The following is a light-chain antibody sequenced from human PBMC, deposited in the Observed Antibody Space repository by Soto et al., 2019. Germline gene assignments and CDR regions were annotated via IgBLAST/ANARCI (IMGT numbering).Light chain of an antibody. CDR2: GAS. Sequence: EILMTQSPATLSVSPGETVTFPCRASRSVSNRLAWYQRKPGQAPRLLISGASNGATGIPPKFSGSGSGTEFTLTVDSLQSDDIAVYYCQQYYNWPVTFGGGTKVDIK. CDR1: RSVSNR. CDR3: QQYYNWPVT. J-gene: IGKJ4*01. V-gene: IGKV3-15*01.